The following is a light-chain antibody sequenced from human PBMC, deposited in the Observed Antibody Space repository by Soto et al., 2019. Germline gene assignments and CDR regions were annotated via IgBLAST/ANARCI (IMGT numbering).Light chain of an antibody. J-gene: IGLJ2*01. V-gene: IGLV2-14*01. Sequence: QSVLTQPASVSGSPGQSITISCTGTSSDVGGYNYVSWYQQHPGKAPKLMIYDVSNRPSGVSNRFSGSKSGNTASLTISGLQAEDEADYYCSSYTSSSTPVFGGGTKDTVL. CDR2: DVS. CDR1: SSDVGGYNY. CDR3: SSYTSSSTPV.